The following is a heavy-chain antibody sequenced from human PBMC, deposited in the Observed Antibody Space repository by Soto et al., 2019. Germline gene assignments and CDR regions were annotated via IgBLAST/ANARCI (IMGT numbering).Heavy chain of an antibody. CDR2: ISYDGGNK. Sequence: GSLRLSCVASGFTFSSYAMYWVRQAPGKGLEWVAAISYDGGNKYYADSVKGRFTISRDNSKNTLYLQMNSLRAEDTAVYYCASPRVGGTTGFDHWGQGTLVTVSS. CDR1: GFTFSSYA. J-gene: IGHJ4*02. D-gene: IGHD1-26*01. V-gene: IGHV3-30-3*01. CDR3: ASPRVGGTTGFDH.